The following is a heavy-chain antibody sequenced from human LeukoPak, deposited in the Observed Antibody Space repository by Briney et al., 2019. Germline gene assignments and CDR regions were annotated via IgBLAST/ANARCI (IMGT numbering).Heavy chain of an antibody. CDR2: IYTSGST. Sequence: PSETLSLTCTVSGGSISSGSYYWSWIRQPGGKGLEWIGRIYTSGSTNYNPSLKSRVTISVDTSKNQFSLKLSSVTAADTAVYHCARDLKGYCSSTSCYVGDAFDIWDQGPMVTVSS. V-gene: IGHV4-61*02. J-gene: IGHJ3*02. CDR1: GGSISSGSYY. CDR3: ARDLKGYCSSTSCYVGDAFDI. D-gene: IGHD2-2*01.